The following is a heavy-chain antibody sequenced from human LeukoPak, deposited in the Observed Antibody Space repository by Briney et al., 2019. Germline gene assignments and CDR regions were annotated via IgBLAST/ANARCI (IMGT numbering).Heavy chain of an antibody. V-gene: IGHV4-39*02. Sequence: SETLSLTCTVSGGSISSSSYYWGWIRQPPGKGLEWIGSIYYSGSTYYNPSLKSRVTISVDTSKNQFSLKLSSVTAADTAVYYCAREGCSSTSCLTSLDYWGQGTLVTVSS. CDR1: GGSISSSSYY. CDR2: IYYSGST. J-gene: IGHJ4*02. D-gene: IGHD2-2*01. CDR3: AREGCSSTSCLTSLDY.